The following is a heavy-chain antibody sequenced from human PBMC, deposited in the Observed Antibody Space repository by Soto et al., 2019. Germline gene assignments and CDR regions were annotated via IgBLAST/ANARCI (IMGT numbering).Heavy chain of an antibody. J-gene: IGHJ6*02. D-gene: IGHD6-13*01. V-gene: IGHV3-23*01. CDR2: ISGSGGST. CDR1: GFTFSSYA. Sequence: EVQLLESGGGLVQPGGSLRPSCAASGFTFSSYAMSWVRQAPGKGLEWVSAISGSGGSTYYADSVKGRFTISRDNSKNTLYLQMNSLRAEDTAVYYCAKARAAGTWSYYGMDVWGQGTTVTVSS. CDR3: AKARAAGTWSYYGMDV.